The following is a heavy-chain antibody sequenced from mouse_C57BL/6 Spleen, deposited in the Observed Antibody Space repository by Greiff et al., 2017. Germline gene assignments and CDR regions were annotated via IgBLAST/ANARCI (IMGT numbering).Heavy chain of an antibody. CDR3: ARRGYYGSSPFYYAMDY. V-gene: IGHV1-69*01. CDR2: IDPSDSYT. Sequence: LQQPGAELVMPGASVKLSCKASGYTFTSYWMHWVKQRPGQGLEWIGEIDPSDSYTNYNQKFKGKSTLTVDKSSSTAYMQLSSLTSEDSAVYYCARRGYYGSSPFYYAMDYWGQGTSVTVSS. D-gene: IGHD1-1*01. J-gene: IGHJ4*01. CDR1: GYTFTSYW.